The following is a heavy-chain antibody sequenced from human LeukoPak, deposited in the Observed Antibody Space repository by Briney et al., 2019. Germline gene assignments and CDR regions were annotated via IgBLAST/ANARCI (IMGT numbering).Heavy chain of an antibody. CDR2: INHSGST. CDR1: GGSFSGYY. Sequence: SETLSLTCAVYGGSFSGYYWSWIRQPPGKGLEWIGEINHSGSTNYNPSLKSRVTVSVDTSENQFSLKLSSVTAADTAVYYCARDQAGATGRWRSPPGWGQGTMVTVSS. CDR3: ARDQAGATGRWRSPPG. V-gene: IGHV4-34*01. D-gene: IGHD1-26*01. J-gene: IGHJ3*01.